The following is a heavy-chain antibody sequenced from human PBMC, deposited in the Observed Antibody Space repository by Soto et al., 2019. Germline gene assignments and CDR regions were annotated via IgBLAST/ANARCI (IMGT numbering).Heavy chain of an antibody. CDR2: ISGSGGST. CDR3: AKVPNYYYYRDV. Sequence: EVQLLESGGGLVQPGGSLRLSCAASGFTFSSYAMSWVRQSPGKGLEWVSAISGSGGSTYYADSGKGRFTISRDNSKNTLYLQMNSLRADATAVSYCAKVPNYYYYRDVWGKGTKVTVSS. J-gene: IGHJ6*03. V-gene: IGHV3-23*01. CDR1: GFTFSSYA.